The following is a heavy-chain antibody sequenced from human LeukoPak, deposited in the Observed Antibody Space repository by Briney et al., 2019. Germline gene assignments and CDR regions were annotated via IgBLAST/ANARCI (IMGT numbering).Heavy chain of an antibody. D-gene: IGHD3-9*01. V-gene: IGHV1-2*02. Sequence: ASVKVSCKASGYTFTGYYMHWVRQAPGQGLEWMGWINPNSGGTNYAQKFQGRVTMTRDTSISTAYMELSRLRSDDTAVYYCARRGDFDWLLGNNWFDPWGQGTLVTVSS. CDR1: GYTFTGYY. CDR3: ARRGDFDWLLGNNWFDP. CDR2: INPNSGGT. J-gene: IGHJ5*02.